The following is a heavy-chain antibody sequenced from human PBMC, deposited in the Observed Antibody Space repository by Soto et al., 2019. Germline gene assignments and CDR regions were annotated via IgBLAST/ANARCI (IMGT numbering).Heavy chain of an antibody. V-gene: IGHV3-30-3*01. CDR2: ISYDGSNK. CDR3: ARATMGNNWFDP. D-gene: IGHD3-10*01. Sequence: QVQLVESGGGVVQPGRSLRLSCAASGFTFSSYAMHWVRQAPGKGLEWVAVISYDGSNKYYADSVKGRFTISRDNSKNTLYLQMNSLRAEDTALYYCARATMGNNWFDPWGQGTLVTVSS. J-gene: IGHJ5*02. CDR1: GFTFSSYA.